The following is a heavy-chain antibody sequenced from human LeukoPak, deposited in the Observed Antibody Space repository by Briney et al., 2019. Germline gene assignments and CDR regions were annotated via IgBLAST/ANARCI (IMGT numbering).Heavy chain of an antibody. D-gene: IGHD3-9*01. CDR2: IKQDGSEK. V-gene: IGHV3-7*01. CDR1: GFTFSSYW. Sequence: GGSLRLSCAASGFTFSSYWMSWVRQAPGKGLEWVANIKQDGSEKYYVDSVKGRFTISRDNAKNSLYLQMNSLRAEDTAVYYCAREGRYFDWLKRYYYYMDVWGKGTTVTVSS. J-gene: IGHJ6*03. CDR3: AREGRYFDWLKRYYYYMDV.